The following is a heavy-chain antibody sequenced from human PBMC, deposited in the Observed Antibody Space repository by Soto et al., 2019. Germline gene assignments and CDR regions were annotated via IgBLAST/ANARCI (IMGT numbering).Heavy chain of an antibody. J-gene: IGHJ4*02. CDR3: TKDVQSRITSFGVIITPFDY. Sequence: EVQLLESGGGLVQPGGSLRLSCEASGFTISTYAMSWVRQAPGKGMEWVSAISGSGGSTYYADSVKSRFTISRDNSKNTLYLQMNSLRAEDTAVYYCTKDVQSRITSFGVIITPFDYWGQGTLVTVSS. V-gene: IGHV3-23*01. D-gene: IGHD3-3*01. CDR1: GFTISTYA. CDR2: ISGSGGST.